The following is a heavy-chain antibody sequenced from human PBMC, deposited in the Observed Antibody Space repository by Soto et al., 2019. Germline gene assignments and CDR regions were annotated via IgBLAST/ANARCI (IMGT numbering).Heavy chain of an antibody. CDR3: AKGNYGDYGGFDP. J-gene: IGHJ5*02. CDR2: IISTGIST. CDR1: GFSFSTFA. D-gene: IGHD4-17*01. Sequence: GGSLRLSCAASGFSFSTFAMTWVRQAPGKGLGWVSTIISTGISTYYADSVKGRFTISRANSKNTLYLQMNSLRAEDSAVYYCAKGNYGDYGGFDPWGQGTLVTVSS. V-gene: IGHV3-23*01.